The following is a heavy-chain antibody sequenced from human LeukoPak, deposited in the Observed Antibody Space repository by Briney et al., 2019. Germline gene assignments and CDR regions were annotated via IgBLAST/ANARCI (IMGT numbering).Heavy chain of an antibody. CDR2: IYHSGST. CDR1: GGSISSSNW. D-gene: IGHD2-15*01. CDR3: ARHTVALAGIDS. J-gene: IGHJ4*02. Sequence: SGTLSLTCAVSGGSISSSNWWSWVRQPPGKGLEWIGEIYHSGSTNYNPSLKSRVTIYVDSSKNQFSLKLSSVTAADTAVYFCARHTVALAGIDSWGQGTLATVSS. V-gene: IGHV4-4*02.